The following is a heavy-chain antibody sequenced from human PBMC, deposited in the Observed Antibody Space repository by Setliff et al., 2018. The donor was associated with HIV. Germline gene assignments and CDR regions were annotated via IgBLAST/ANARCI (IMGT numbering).Heavy chain of an antibody. V-gene: IGHV1-8*03. J-gene: IGHJ6*03. D-gene: IGHD3-22*01. CDR1: GYTFTYLF. CDR2: INPKTGDT. CDR3: ARNRVPDSDYYYMDV. Sequence: ASVKVSCKASGYTFTYLFIHWVRLAPGRGLEWVGLINPKTGDTSYAQKFQGRVTITADKSTTTAYMELSSLRSEDTAVYYCARNRVPDSDYYYMDVWGKGTTVTVSS.